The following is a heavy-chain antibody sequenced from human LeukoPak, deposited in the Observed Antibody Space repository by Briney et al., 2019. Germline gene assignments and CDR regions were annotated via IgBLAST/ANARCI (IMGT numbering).Heavy chain of an antibody. CDR1: GFTFSSYS. Sequence: GGSLRLSCASSGFTFSSYSMNWVRQAPGKGLEWVSSISSSSSYIYYADSVKGRFTISRDNAKNSLYLQMNSLRAEDTAVYYCARVGRADYGDYDAYYYYYMGVWGKGTTVTVSS. J-gene: IGHJ6*03. V-gene: IGHV3-21*01. CDR2: ISSSSSYI. CDR3: ARVGRADYGDYDAYYYYYMGV. D-gene: IGHD4-17*01.